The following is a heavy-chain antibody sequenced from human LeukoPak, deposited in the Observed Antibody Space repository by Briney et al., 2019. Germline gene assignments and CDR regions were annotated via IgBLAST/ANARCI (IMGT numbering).Heavy chain of an antibody. CDR3: ARGYGSGSHYFDY. V-gene: IGHV4-59*01. J-gene: IGHJ4*02. Sequence: SETLSLTCTVSGDSISNYYWSWIRQPPGKGLEWVGYIYYSGSTNYNPSLKSRVTISVDTSRNQFSLKLSSVTAADTALYYCARGYGSGSHYFDYWGQGSLVTVSS. CDR2: IYYSGST. CDR1: GDSISNYY. D-gene: IGHD3-10*01.